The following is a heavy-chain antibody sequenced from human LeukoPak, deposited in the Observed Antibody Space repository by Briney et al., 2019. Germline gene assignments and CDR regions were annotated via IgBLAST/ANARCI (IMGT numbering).Heavy chain of an antibody. Sequence: SETLSLTCTVSGGSISSSSYYWGWIRQPPGKGLEWIGSIYYSGSTYYNPSLKSRVTISVDTSKNQFSLKLSSVTAADTAVYYCAREGDLGEGGFDPWGQGTLVTVSS. CDR1: GGSISSSSYY. J-gene: IGHJ5*02. CDR3: AREGDLGEGGFDP. D-gene: IGHD2-21*02. V-gene: IGHV4-39*07. CDR2: IYYSGST.